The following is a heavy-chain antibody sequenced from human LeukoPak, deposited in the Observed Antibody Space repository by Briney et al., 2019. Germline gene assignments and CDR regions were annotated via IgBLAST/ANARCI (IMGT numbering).Heavy chain of an antibody. CDR2: IYYSGST. V-gene: IGHV4-31*03. J-gene: IGHJ4*02. Sequence: PSQTLSLACTVSGGSISSGGYYWSWIRQHPGKGLEWIGYIYYSGSTYYNPSLKSRVTISVDTSKNQFSLKLSSVTAADTAVYYCARGTQTGYISGWHEEWGLGTQVTVSS. CDR1: GGSISSGGYY. CDR3: ARGTQTGYISGWHEE. D-gene: IGHD6-19*01.